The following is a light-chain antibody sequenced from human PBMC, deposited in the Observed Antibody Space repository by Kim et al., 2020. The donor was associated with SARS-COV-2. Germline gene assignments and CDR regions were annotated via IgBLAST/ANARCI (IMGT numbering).Light chain of an antibody. Sequence: ASVGDRVTITCRASQSISSYLNWYQQKPGKAPKLLIYAASSLQSGVPSRFSGSGSGTDFTLTISSLQPEDFATYYCQQSYSTPRYTFGQGTKLEIK. J-gene: IGKJ2*01. CDR3: QQSYSTPRYT. V-gene: IGKV1-39*01. CDR2: AAS. CDR1: QSISSY.